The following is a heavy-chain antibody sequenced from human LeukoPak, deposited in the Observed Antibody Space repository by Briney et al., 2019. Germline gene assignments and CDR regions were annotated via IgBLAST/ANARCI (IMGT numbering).Heavy chain of an antibody. V-gene: IGHV4-39*01. D-gene: IGHD1-26*01. CDR2: IYYSGST. J-gene: IGHJ5*02. CDR1: GGSISSSSYY. CDR3: ARHHRWELLRANWFDP. Sequence: PSETLSLTCTVSGGSISSSSYYWGWIRQPPGKGLEWIGSIYYSGSTYYNPSLKSRVTISVDTSKNQFSLKLSSVTAADTAVYYCARHHRWELLRANWFDPWGQGTLVTVSS.